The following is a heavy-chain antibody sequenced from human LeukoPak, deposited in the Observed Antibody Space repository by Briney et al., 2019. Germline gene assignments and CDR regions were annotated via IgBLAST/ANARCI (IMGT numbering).Heavy chain of an antibody. Sequence: SETLPLTCTVSGGSISSYYWSWVRQPPGKGLEWIGYIYYSGSTNYNPSLKSRVTISVDTSKNQFSLKLSSVTAADTAVYYCAGWACDSGGYRLDYWGQGTLVTVSS. D-gene: IGHD3-22*01. CDR2: IYYSGST. J-gene: IGHJ4*02. CDR3: AGWACDSGGYRLDY. V-gene: IGHV4-59*01. CDR1: GGSISSYY.